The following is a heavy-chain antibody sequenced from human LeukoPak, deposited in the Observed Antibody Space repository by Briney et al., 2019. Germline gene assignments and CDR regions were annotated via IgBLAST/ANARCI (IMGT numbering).Heavy chain of an antibody. D-gene: IGHD3-10*01. CDR2: ISWNSGSI. CDR3: AKDMRRYYGPGSSYYFDY. Sequence: GGSLRLSCAASGFTFSSYAMHWVRQAPGKGLEWVSGISWNSGSIGYADSVKGRFTISRDNAKNSLYLQMNSLRAEDTALYYCAKDMRRYYGPGSSYYFDYWGQGTLVTVSS. CDR1: GFTFSSYA. V-gene: IGHV3-9*01. J-gene: IGHJ4*02.